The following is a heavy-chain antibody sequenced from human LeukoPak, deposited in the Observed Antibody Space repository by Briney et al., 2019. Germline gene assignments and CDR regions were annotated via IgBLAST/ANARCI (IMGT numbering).Heavy chain of an antibody. D-gene: IGHD3-22*01. V-gene: IGHV4-30-2*02. CDR2: IYHSGST. CDR3: ARSYYDPYNGFDY. Sequence: PSETLSLTCTVSGGSISSSSYYWGWIRQPPGKGLEWIGYIYHSGSTYYNPSLKSRVTISVDRSKNQFSLKLSSVTAADTAVYYCARSYYDPYNGFDYWGQGTLVTVSS. CDR1: GGSISSSSYY. J-gene: IGHJ4*02.